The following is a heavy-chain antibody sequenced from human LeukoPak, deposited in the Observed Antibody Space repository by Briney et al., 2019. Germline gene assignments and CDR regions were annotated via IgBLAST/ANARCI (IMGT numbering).Heavy chain of an antibody. J-gene: IGHJ4*02. CDR2: ISWNSGSI. D-gene: IGHD6-6*01. Sequence: PGGSLRLSCAASGFTVSSSYITWVRQAPGKGLEWVSGISWNSGSIGYADSVKGRFTISRDNAKNSLYLQMNSLRAEDTAVYYCARVHLTPRQLAEGNFDYWGQGTLVTVSS. CDR3: ARVHLTPRQLAEGNFDY. V-gene: IGHV3-48*04. CDR1: GFTVSSSY.